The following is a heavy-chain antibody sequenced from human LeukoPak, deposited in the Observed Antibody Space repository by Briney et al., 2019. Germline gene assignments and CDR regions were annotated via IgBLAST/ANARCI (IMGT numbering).Heavy chain of an antibody. D-gene: IGHD2-2*01. CDR3: ARKRIGYCSSTSCSDYYYYYMDV. V-gene: IGHV4-59*01. Sequence: SETLSLTCTISGGSISTYYWNWIRQPPGKGLEWIGYIYYSGSTNYNPSLKSRVTISVDTSRNQFSLKLSSVTAADTAVYYCARKRIGYCSSTSCSDYYYYYMDVWGKGTTVTVSS. CDR2: IYYSGST. J-gene: IGHJ6*03. CDR1: GGSISTYY.